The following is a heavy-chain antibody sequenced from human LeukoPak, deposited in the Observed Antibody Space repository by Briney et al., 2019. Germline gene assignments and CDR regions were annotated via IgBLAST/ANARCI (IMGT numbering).Heavy chain of an antibody. V-gene: IGHV3-48*03. CDR3: ARGRSYRNFDY. CDR1: GFNFIGYE. Sequence: GGSLRPSCVASGFNFIGYEMHWVRQAPGRGLEWVSYINSRGSTIYYGHSVKGRFTISRDNAENSLYLEMNSLRVEDTALYYCARGRSYRNFDYWGQGTLVTASS. CDR2: INSRGSTI. D-gene: IGHD3-10*01. J-gene: IGHJ4*02.